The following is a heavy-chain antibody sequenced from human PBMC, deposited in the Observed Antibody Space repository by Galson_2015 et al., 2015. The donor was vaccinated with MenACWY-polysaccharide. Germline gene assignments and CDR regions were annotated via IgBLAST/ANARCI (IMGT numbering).Heavy chain of an antibody. CDR2: ISSGGTI. V-gene: IGHV3-48*02. Sequence: SLRLSCAASGFTFSSYSMNWVRQAPGKGLEWVSHISSGGTIYYADSALKRLTITRSDDNNSLQLHMNNLRNDDTAVYYCAVVLKGIVRATPDNWGQGTLVTVSS. J-gene: IGHJ4*02. D-gene: IGHD1-26*01. CDR1: GFTFSSYS. CDR3: AVVLKGIVRATPDN.